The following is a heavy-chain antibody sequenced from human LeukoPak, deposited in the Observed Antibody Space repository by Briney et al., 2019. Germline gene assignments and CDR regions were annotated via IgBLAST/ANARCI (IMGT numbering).Heavy chain of an antibody. CDR3: ARSRQILLWFRELLYNGAFDI. D-gene: IGHD3-10*01. J-gene: IGHJ3*02. CDR1: GYTFTSYD. Sequence: GASVKVSCKASGYTFTSYDINWVRQATGQGLEWMGWMNPNSGNTGYAQKFQGRVTMTRNTSISTAYMELSSLRSEDTAVYYCARSRQILLWFRELLYNGAFDIWGQGTMVTVSS. V-gene: IGHV1-8*01. CDR2: MNPNSGNT.